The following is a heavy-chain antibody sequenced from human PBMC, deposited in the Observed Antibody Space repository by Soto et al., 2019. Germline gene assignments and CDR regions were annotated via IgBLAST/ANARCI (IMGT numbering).Heavy chain of an antibody. V-gene: IGHV3-23*01. J-gene: IGHJ4*02. CDR1: GFTFSSYA. CDR2: ISGSGGST. Sequence: PGGSLRLSCAASGFTFSSYAMSWVRQAPGKGLEWVSAISGSGGSTYYADSVKGRFTISRDNSKNTLYLQMNSLRAEDTAVYYCAKEEYYYGSGSYQFDYWGQGTLVTVS. CDR3: AKEEYYYGSGSYQFDY. D-gene: IGHD3-10*01.